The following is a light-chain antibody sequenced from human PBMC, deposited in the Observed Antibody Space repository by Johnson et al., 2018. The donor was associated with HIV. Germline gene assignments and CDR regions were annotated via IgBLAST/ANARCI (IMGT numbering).Light chain of an antibody. J-gene: IGLJ1*01. CDR1: SSNIGNNY. CDR3: ETWDSRLSGDYG. V-gene: IGLV1-51*01. Sequence: QSVLTQPPSVSAAPGQKVTISCSGSSSNIGNNYVSWYQQLPGTAPKLLIYDNDKRPSGIPDRFSGSKSGTSATLGITGLQTGDEADYYCETWDSRLSGDYGFGSGTRLTVL. CDR2: DND.